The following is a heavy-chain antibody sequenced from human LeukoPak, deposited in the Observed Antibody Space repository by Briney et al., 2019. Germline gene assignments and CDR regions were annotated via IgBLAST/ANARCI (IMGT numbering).Heavy chain of an antibody. CDR3: ARSRNSSGYYYYYYMDV. J-gene: IGHJ6*03. V-gene: IGHV1-69*01. Sequence: GASVKVSCKASGGTFSSYAISWVRQAPGQGLEWMEGIIPIFGTANYAQKFQGRVTITADESTSTAYMELSSLRSEDTAVYYCARSRNSSGYYYYYYMDVWGKGTTVTVSS. D-gene: IGHD3-22*01. CDR1: GGTFSSYA. CDR2: IIPIFGTA.